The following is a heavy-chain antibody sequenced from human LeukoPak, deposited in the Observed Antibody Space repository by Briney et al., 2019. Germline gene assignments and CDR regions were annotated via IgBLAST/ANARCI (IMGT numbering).Heavy chain of an antibody. CDR2: MNPNSGNT. Sequence: PLASVKVSCKASGYTFTGYYMHWVRQATGQGLEWMGWMNPNSGNTGYAQKFQGRVTMTRNTSISTAYMELSSLRSEDTAVYYCASAVVPAAHTGDYWGQGTLVTVSS. CDR1: GYTFTGYY. D-gene: IGHD2-2*01. CDR3: ASAVVPAAHTGDY. J-gene: IGHJ4*02. V-gene: IGHV1-8*02.